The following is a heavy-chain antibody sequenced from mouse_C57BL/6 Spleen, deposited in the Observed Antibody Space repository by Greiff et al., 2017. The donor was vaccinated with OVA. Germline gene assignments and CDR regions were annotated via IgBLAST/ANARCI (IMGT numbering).Heavy chain of an antibody. J-gene: IGHJ2*01. CDR3: ARDGDRDHRDYFDY. CDR1: GFTFSSYA. CDR2: ISDGGSYT. Sequence: EVQLKESGGGLVKPGGSLKLSCAASGFTFSSYAMSWVRQTPEKRLEWVATISDGGSYTYYPDNVKGRFTISRDNAKNNLYLQMSHLKSEDTAMYYCARDGDRDHRDYFDYWGQGTTLTVSS. V-gene: IGHV5-4*01. D-gene: IGHD3-3*01.